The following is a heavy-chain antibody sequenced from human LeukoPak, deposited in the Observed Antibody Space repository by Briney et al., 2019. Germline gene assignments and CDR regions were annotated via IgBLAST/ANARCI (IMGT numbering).Heavy chain of an antibody. V-gene: IGHV3-23*01. Sequence: PGGSLTLSCPASGFTFSSYAMNWVRQAPAKGLEWVSIISRSGGSTYYADSVKGRFTISSDNSTNTLYLQMNSLRAEGTAVYYCAKDPPPNFCYGSTNFDYWGQGTLVTVSS. D-gene: IGHD3-10*01. J-gene: IGHJ4*02. CDR1: GFTFSSYA. CDR2: ISRSGGST. CDR3: AKDPPPNFCYGSTNFDY.